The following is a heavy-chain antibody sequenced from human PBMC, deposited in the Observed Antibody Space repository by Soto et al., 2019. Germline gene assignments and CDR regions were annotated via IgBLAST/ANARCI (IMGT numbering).Heavy chain of an antibody. CDR2: IYYSGST. V-gene: IGHV4-31*03. Sequence: SETLSLTCTVSGGSIRRGGYYWSWIRQHPGRGLEWIGYIYYSGSTYYNPSLKSRVTISVDTSKNQFSLKLSSVTAADTAVYYCARADYYGSGSLDYWGQGTLVTVS. CDR3: ARADYYGSGSLDY. CDR1: GGSIRRGGYY. D-gene: IGHD3-10*01. J-gene: IGHJ4*02.